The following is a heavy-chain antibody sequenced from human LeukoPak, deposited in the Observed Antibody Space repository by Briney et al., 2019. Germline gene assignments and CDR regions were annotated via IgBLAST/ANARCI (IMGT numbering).Heavy chain of an antibody. CDR1: GYTFTSFD. CDR3: ARNHVPTGLRDV. D-gene: IGHD5-12*01. CDR2: MNPNSGNT. Sequence: ASVKVSCKASGYTFTSFDINWVRQATGQGPEWMGWMNPNSGNTGYAQKFQGRVTMTRDASINTAYMELSSLGSEDTAVYYCARNHVPTGLRDVWGTGTPVIVSS. J-gene: IGHJ6*04. V-gene: IGHV1-8*01.